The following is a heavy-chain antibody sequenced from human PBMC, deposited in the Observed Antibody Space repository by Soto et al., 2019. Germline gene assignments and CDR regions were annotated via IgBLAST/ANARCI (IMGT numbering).Heavy chain of an antibody. Sequence: SVKVSCKASGGTFSSYAISWVRQAPGQGLEWMGGIIPIFGTANYAQKFQGRVTITADESTSTAYMELSSLRSEDTAVYYCAKXDIVATLDYYYYYGMDVWGQGTTVTVSS. CDR2: IIPIFGTA. CDR1: GGTFSSYA. J-gene: IGHJ6*02. V-gene: IGHV1-69*13. D-gene: IGHD5-12*01. CDR3: AKXDIVATLDYYYYYGMDV.